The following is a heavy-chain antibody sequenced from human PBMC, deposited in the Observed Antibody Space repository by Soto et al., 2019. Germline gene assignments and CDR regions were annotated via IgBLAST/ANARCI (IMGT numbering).Heavy chain of an antibody. CDR1: GGSFSGHY. D-gene: IGHD3-9*01. V-gene: IGHV4-34*01. Sequence: PSETLSLTCAVYGGSFSGHYWSWIRQPPGKDLEWIGEINHSGRTNYNPSLKSRVTISVDTSKNQFSLKLSTVTAADTVVYYCARVPTRRYDILSGYVVGGWFDPWGQGTPVTVSS. J-gene: IGHJ5*02. CDR3: ARVPTRRYDILSGYVVGGWFDP. CDR2: INHSGRT.